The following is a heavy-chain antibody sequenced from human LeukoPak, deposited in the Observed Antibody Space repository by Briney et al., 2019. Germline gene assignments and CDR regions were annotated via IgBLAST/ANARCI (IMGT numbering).Heavy chain of an antibody. V-gene: IGHV1-58*02. J-gene: IGHJ4*02. D-gene: IGHD3-10*01. CDR3: AGTPWFGELTLDY. Sequence: ASVKVSCKASVFTFTSSTIQWVRQARGQRLDWIEWIVVGSSNTNYAQRFQERVIITRAMSTTTVYMELSSLRSEDTAVYYCAGTPWFGELTLDYWGQGTLVTVSS. CDR2: IVVGSSNT. CDR1: VFTFTSST.